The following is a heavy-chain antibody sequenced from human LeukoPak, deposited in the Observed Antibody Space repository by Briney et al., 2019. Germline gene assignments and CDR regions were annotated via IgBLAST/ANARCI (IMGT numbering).Heavy chain of an antibody. V-gene: IGHV3-23*01. CDR1: GFTFSSYA. CDR3: ARSRSWPYYFDY. D-gene: IGHD6-13*01. J-gene: IGHJ4*02. Sequence: PGGSLRLFCAASGFTFSSYAMSWVRQAPGKGLEWVSSFTVSTGTTFYADSVKGRFTISRDNSKNTLYLQLHSLRAEDTAVYSCARSRSWPYYFDYWGQGTLVTVSS. CDR2: FTVSTGTT.